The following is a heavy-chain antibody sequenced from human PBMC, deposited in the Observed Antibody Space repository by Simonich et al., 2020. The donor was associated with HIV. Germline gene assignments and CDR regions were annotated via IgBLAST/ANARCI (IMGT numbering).Heavy chain of an antibody. Sequence: EVNLVESGGGLVQSGGSMRLSCAAAGFTFSNHGITGVRQSPGKWLGWVAHRNQDGSEKNYWDSVKGRFTIARDNAKNSLSLQMNSLRDEDTALYYCALGWGSGWYFDLWGRATLVTVSS. J-gene: IGHJ2*01. CDR1: GFTFSNHG. D-gene: IGHD7-27*01. V-gene: IGHV3-7*01. CDR2: RNQDGSEK. CDR3: ALGWGSGWYFDL.